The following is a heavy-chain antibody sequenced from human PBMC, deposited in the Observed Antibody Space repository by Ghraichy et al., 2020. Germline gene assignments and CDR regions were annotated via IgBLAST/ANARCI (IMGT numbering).Heavy chain of an antibody. J-gene: IGHJ4*02. CDR2: IYYSGST. CDR1: GGSISSSSYY. Sequence: SQTLSLTCTVSGGSISSSSYYWGWIRQPPGKGLEWIGSIYYSGSTYYNPSLKSRVTISVDTSKNQFSLKLSSVTAADTAVYYCARRKSGRTGTRRAFDYWAQGTLVTVSS. CDR3: ARRKSGRTGTRRAFDY. D-gene: IGHD1/OR15-1a*01. V-gene: IGHV4-39*01.